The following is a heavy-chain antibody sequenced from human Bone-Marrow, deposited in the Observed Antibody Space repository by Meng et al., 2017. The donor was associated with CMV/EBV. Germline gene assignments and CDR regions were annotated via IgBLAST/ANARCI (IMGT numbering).Heavy chain of an antibody. D-gene: IGHD1-26*01. CDR1: GFTFSDYY. CDR2: ISSSGSTI. Sequence: GESLKISCAASGFTFSDYYMSWIRQAPGKGLEWVSYISSSGSTIYYADSVKGRFTISRDNAKNSLYLQMNSLRAEDTAVYYCARGADFGSYRIYYYYGMDVWGQGTTVTVSS. CDR3: ARGADFGSYRIYYYYGMDV. J-gene: IGHJ6*02. V-gene: IGHV3-11*04.